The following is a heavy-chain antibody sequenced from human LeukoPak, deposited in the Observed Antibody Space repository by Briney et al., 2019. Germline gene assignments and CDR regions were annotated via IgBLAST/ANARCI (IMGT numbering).Heavy chain of an antibody. CDR3: ASLRRDYYDSSGYYYYDY. CDR1: GYTFTSYG. J-gene: IGHJ4*02. Sequence: ASVKVSCKASGYTFTSYGISWVRQAPGQGLEWMGWISAYNGNTNYAQKLQGRVTMTTDTSTSTAYMELRSLRSDDTAVYYYASLRRDYYDSSGYYYYDYWGQGTLVTVSS. CDR2: ISAYNGNT. V-gene: IGHV1-18*01. D-gene: IGHD3-22*01.